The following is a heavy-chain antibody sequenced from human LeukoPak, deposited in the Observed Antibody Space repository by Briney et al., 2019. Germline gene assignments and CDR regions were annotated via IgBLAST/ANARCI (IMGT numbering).Heavy chain of an antibody. CDR1: GGSISSGSYY. J-gene: IGHJ5*02. CDR3: ARVSAGITRWFDP. CDR2: IYTSGST. V-gene: IGHV4-61*09. D-gene: IGHD6-13*01. Sequence: PSETLSLTCTVSGGSISSGSYYWSWIRQPAGKGLEWIGHIYTSGSTNYNPSLKSRVTISVDTSKNQFSLKLSSVTAADTAVYYCARVSAGITRWFDPWGQGTLVTVSS.